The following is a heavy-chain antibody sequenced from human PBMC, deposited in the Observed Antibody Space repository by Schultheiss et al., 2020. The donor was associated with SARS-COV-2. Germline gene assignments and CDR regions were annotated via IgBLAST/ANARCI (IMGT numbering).Heavy chain of an antibody. Sequence: GESLKISCAASGFTFSSYEMNWVRQAPGKGLEWVAVISYDGSNKYYADSVKGRFTISRDNSKNTLYLQMNSLKTEDTAVYYCTTETTVTTGGIVAFDIWGQGTMVTVSS. CDR1: GFTFSSYE. J-gene: IGHJ3*02. D-gene: IGHD4-17*01. CDR3: TTETTVTTGGIVAFDI. V-gene: IGHV3-30*03. CDR2: ISYDGSNK.